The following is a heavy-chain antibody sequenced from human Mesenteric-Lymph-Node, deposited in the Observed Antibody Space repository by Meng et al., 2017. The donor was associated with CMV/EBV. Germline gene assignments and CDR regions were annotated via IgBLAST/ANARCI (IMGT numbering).Heavy chain of an antibody. V-gene: IGHV1-2*02. CDR2: INPNSGGT. CDR3: ARGMRGGEFGDLHYYGMDV. Sequence: ASVKVSCKASEYTFTAYYMHWVRQAPGQGLEWMGWINPNSGGTNYAQKFQGRVTMTRDTSISTVYMELSRTLSDDTAVYYCARGMRGGEFGDLHYYGMDVWGQGTTVTVSS. J-gene: IGHJ6*02. CDR1: EYTFTAYY. D-gene: IGHD4-17*01.